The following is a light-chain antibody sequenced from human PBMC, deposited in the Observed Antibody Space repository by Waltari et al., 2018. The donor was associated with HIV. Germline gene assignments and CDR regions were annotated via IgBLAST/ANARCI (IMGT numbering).Light chain of an antibody. CDR1: YLSKKQ. CDR3: QSPGSGGTYV. CDR2: KDP. Sequence: SSELTQTPAPSVSPGQTARPTFSGHYLSKKQAFWYHQRPGQAPVLVIYKDPERPSGIPERFSGSSSGTTVTLTISGVQAEDEGDYYCQSPGSGGTYVFGPGTKVTVL. J-gene: IGLJ1*01. V-gene: IGLV3-25*03.